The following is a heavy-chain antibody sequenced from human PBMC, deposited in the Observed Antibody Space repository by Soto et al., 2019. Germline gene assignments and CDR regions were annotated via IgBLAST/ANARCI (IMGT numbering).Heavy chain of an antibody. CDR1: GGSISSSSYY. J-gene: IGHJ6*02. D-gene: IGHD5-18*01. CDR3: ARRQDTAMVRYYYYGMDV. CDR2: IYYSGGT. Sequence: KPSETLSLTCTVSGGSISSSSYYWGWIRQPPGKGLEWIGSIYYSGGTYYNPSLESRVTISVDTSKNQFSLKLSSVTAADTAVYYCARRQDTAMVRYYYYGMDVWGQGTTVTVSS. V-gene: IGHV4-39*01.